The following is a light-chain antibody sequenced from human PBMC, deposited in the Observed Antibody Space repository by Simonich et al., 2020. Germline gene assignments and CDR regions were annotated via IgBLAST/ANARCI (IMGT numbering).Light chain of an antibody. Sequence: EIVFTQSPGTLSLSPGERATLSCRASQSVSSSYLAWYQQKPGLAPRLLIYDASSRATGIPDRFSGSGSGTDFTLTISRLEPEDFAVYYCQQYGSSRTFGQGTKLEIK. CDR2: DAS. CDR1: QSVSSSY. V-gene: IGKV3D-20*01. CDR3: QQYGSSRT. J-gene: IGKJ2*02.